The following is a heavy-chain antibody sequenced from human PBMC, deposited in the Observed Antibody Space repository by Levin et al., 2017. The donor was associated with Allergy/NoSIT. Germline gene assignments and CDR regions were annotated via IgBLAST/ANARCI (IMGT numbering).Heavy chain of an antibody. D-gene: IGHD6-13*01. CDR2: ISGSSSDI. CDR3: ARDRALVDAFDI. CDR1: GFTFSNYN. Sequence: ETLSLTCAASGFTFSNYNINWVRQAPGKGLEWVSCISGSSSDIYYAVSVKGRFTVSRDNAKNSLYLQMNSLRAEDTGVYYCARDRALVDAFDIWGQGTMVTVSS. J-gene: IGHJ3*02. V-gene: IGHV3-21*01.